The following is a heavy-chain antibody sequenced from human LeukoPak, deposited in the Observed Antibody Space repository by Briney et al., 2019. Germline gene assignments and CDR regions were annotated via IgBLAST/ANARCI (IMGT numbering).Heavy chain of an antibody. Sequence: PGGSLRLSCAASGFTFSDYYMSRIRQAPGKGLEWISYISSSASHTKYADSVKGRFTISRDNAKNSLHLQMNSLRAEDTAVYYCARDPYCSGGSCHSGWFDPWGQGTLVTVSS. D-gene: IGHD2-15*01. J-gene: IGHJ5*02. CDR3: ARDPYCSGGSCHSGWFDP. CDR1: GFTFSDYY. CDR2: ISSSASHT. V-gene: IGHV3-11*06.